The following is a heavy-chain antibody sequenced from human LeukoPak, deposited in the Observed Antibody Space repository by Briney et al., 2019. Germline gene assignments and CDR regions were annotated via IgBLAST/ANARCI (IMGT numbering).Heavy chain of an antibody. Sequence: PGGSLRLSCAASGFTFSSYAMHWVRQAPGKGLEWVAVTSSDGNIKYYADSVKGRFTISRDNSKNTLYLQMNSLRGEDTGVYYCARVYYDSSGYYYAVDIWGQGTMVTVSS. CDR1: GFTFSSYA. V-gene: IGHV3-30-3*01. CDR2: TSSDGNIK. D-gene: IGHD3-22*01. J-gene: IGHJ3*02. CDR3: ARVYYDSSGYYYAVDI.